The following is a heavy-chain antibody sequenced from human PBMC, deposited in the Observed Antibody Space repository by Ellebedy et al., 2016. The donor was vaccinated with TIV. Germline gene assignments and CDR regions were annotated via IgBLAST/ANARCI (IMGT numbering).Heavy chain of an antibody. Sequence: AASVKVSCKASGYTFTSYYMHWVRQAPGQGLEWMGIINPSGGSTSYAQKFQGRVTMTRDTSTSTAYMELRSLRSDDTAVYYCARASFDYYDSSGYFDYWGQGTLVTVSS. CDR1: GYTFTSYY. D-gene: IGHD3-22*01. J-gene: IGHJ4*02. V-gene: IGHV1-46*01. CDR2: INPSGGST. CDR3: ARASFDYYDSSGYFDY.